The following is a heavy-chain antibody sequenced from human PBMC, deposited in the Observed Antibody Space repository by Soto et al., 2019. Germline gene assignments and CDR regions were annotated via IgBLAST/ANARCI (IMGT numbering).Heavy chain of an antibody. J-gene: IGHJ6*02. CDR2: ISYDGSNK. D-gene: IGHD3-9*01. Sequence: GGSLRLSCAASGFTFSSYAMHWVRQAPGKGLEWVAVISYDGSNKYYADSVKGRFTISRDNSKNTLYLQMNSLRAEDTAVYYCARERAYYVIWSGYHPDYYSFGMDGCCEVT. CDR3: ARERAYYVIWSGYHPDYYSFGMDG. CDR1: GFTFSSYA. V-gene: IGHV3-30-3*01.